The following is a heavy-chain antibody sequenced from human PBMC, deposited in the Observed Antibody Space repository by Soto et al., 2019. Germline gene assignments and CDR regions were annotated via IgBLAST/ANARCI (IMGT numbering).Heavy chain of an antibody. Sequence: PGGSLRLSCAASGFTFSSYGMHWGRQPPGKGREWVAVISYEGRNQYYAESAKGRFTISRDNSKNTLYLQINSLRPEDTAVYYCAKEGQMKVSTSLDHWGQGTLVTVSS. V-gene: IGHV3-30*18. J-gene: IGHJ4*02. D-gene: IGHD1-26*01. CDR2: ISYEGRNQ. CDR1: GFTFSSYG. CDR3: AKEGQMKVSTSLDH.